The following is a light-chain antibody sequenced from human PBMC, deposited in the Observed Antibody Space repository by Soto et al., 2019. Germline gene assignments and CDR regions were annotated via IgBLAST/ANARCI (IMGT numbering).Light chain of an antibody. CDR1: SGSIASNN. J-gene: IGLJ2*01. CDR3: QSYDSSTVV. Sequence: NFMLTQPHSVSESPGKTVTISCTRRSGSIASNNVQWYQQRPGSAPTTVIYEGNQRPSGVPDRFSGSTDGSSNSASLTISGLQTEDEADYYCQSYDSSTVVFGGGTKLTVL. CDR2: EGN. V-gene: IGLV6-57*04.